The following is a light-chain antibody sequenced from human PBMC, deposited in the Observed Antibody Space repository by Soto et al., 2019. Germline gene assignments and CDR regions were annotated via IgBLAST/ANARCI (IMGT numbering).Light chain of an antibody. V-gene: IGKV2-28*01. CDR2: LGS. CDR1: QSLLHSNGYNY. J-gene: IGKJ1*01. CDR3: IQALQTPQT. Sequence: DVVMTQSPLSLPVTLGQPASISCRSNQSLLHSNGYNYLDWYLQKPGQSPQLLIYLGSTRSSGVPDRFSGSGSGTDFTLKISRVEAEDVGVYYCIQALQTPQTFGQGTKVDIK.